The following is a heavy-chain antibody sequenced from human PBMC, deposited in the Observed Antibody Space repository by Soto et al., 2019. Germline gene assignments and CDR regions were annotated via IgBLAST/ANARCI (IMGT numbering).Heavy chain of an antibody. CDR2: MSGDGRT. V-gene: IGHV3-23*01. Sequence: HPGGTLRLSCVGSGFTFGDYVMAWVRQAPGKGLEWLSVMSGDGRTRYALSVTGRFTISRDNSKNTLYLQMRSLRAEDAAAYYCVKWHTSNFDSLPFTGFDFWGQGTQVTGSS. CDR1: GFTFGDYV. CDR3: VKWHTSNFDSLPFTGFDF. D-gene: IGHD3-22*01. J-gene: IGHJ4*02.